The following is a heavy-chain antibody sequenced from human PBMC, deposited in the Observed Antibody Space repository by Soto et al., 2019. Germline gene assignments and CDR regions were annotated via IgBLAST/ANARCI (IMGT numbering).Heavy chain of an antibody. D-gene: IGHD3-10*01. CDR2: ISGSGGST. CDR3: AKEPWLAMVRVVPWGIFVY. J-gene: IGHJ4*02. V-gene: IGHV3-23*01. CDR1: GFTFSSYA. Sequence: EVQLLESGGGLVQPGGSLRLSCAASGFTFSSYAMSWVRQAPGKGLEWVSAISGSGGSTYYADSVKGRFTISRDNSKNTLYLQMNSLRAEDTAVYYCAKEPWLAMVRVVPWGIFVYWGQGPLVTVSS.